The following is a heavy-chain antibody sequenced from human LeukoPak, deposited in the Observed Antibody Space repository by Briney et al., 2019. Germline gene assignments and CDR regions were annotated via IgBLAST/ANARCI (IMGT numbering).Heavy chain of an antibody. Sequence: PSETLSLTCTVSGGSVSSGSYFWTWIRQPAGKGLEWIGRIYTSGTTYYSPSLEGRVTISLDTSNNQFSLKLSSVTAADTAVYYCARDGAYDFWSGYYNYWGQGTLVTVSS. D-gene: IGHD3-3*01. CDR2: IYTSGTT. CDR1: GGSVSSGSYF. V-gene: IGHV4-61*02. J-gene: IGHJ4*02. CDR3: ARDGAYDFWSGYYNY.